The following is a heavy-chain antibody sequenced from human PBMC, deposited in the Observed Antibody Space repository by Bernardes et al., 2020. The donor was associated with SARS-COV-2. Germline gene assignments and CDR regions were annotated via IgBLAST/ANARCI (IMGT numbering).Heavy chain of an antibody. Sequence: SETLSLTCAVYGGSFSGYYWSWIRQPPGKGLEWIGEINHSGSTNYNPSLKSRVTISVDTSKNQFSLKLSSVTAADTAVYYCARQLRGYYYYYGMDVWGQGTTVTVSS. J-gene: IGHJ6*02. CDR3: ARQLRGYYYYYGMDV. CDR2: INHSGST. CDR1: GGSFSGYY. D-gene: IGHD1-1*01. V-gene: IGHV4-34*01.